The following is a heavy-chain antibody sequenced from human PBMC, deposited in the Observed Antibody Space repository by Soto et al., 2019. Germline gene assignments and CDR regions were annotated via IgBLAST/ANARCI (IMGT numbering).Heavy chain of an antibody. CDR1: GFTFSSYS. D-gene: IGHD5-18*01. V-gene: IGHV3-21*01. CDR3: ASIRLGYSYGYIYFDY. CDR2: ISSSSSYI. J-gene: IGHJ4*02. Sequence: AGGSLRLSCAASGFTFSSYSMNWVRQAPGKGLEWVSSISSSSSYIYYADSVKGRFTISRDNAKNSLYLQMNSLRAEDTAVYYCASIRLGYSYGYIYFDYWGQGTLVTVSS.